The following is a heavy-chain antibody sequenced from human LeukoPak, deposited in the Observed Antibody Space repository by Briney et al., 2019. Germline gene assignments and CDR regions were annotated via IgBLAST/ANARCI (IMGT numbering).Heavy chain of an antibody. CDR2: IYPGDSDT. D-gene: IGHD3-10*01. CDR3: ASTDGGSGSYSAFDI. Sequence: GESLKISCKGSGYRFTSYWIGWVRQMPGRGLEWMGIIYPGDSDTRYSPSFQGQVTISADKSISTAYLQWSSLKASDTAMYYCASTDGGSGSYSAFDIWGQGTMVTVSS. V-gene: IGHV5-51*01. CDR1: GYRFTSYW. J-gene: IGHJ3*02.